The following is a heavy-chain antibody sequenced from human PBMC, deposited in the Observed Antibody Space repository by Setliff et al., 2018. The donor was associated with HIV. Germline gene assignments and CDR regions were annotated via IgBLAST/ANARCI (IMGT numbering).Heavy chain of an antibody. D-gene: IGHD5-12*01. CDR2: IKSKTDGGTT. V-gene: IGHV3-15*07. J-gene: IGHJ3*02. Sequence: GSLRLSCAASGFTFSNAWMNWVRQAPGKGLEWVGRIKSKTDGGTTDYAAPVKGRFTISRDDSKNTLYLQMNSLTTEHTAIYYCTRGYSGVAIYAFDIWGQGTVVTVSS. CDR3: TRGYSGVAIYAFDI. CDR1: GFTFSNAW.